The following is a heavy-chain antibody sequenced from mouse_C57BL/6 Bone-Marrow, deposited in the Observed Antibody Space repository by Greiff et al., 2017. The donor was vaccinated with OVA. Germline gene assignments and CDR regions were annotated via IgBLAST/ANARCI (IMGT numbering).Heavy chain of an antibody. CDR3: ARSDYGSSYDY. J-gene: IGHJ2*01. CDR1: GYAFSSSW. Sequence: QVQLQQSGPELVKPGASVKISCKASGYAFSSSWMNWVKQRPGKGLEWIGRIYPGDGDTNYNGKFKGKATLTADKSSSTAYMQLSSLTSEDSAVYFCARSDYGSSYDYWGQGTTLTVSS. V-gene: IGHV1-82*01. CDR2: IYPGDGDT. D-gene: IGHD1-1*01.